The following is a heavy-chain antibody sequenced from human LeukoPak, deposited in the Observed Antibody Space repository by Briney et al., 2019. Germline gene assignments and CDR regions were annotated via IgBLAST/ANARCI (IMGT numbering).Heavy chain of an antibody. D-gene: IGHD2-2*01. CDR2: IYSGGST. CDR3: ARDGPAAMT. CDR1: GFTFSSYW. V-gene: IGHV3-53*01. J-gene: IGHJ5*02. Sequence: QPGGSLRLSCAASGFTFSSYWMHWVRQAPGKGLEWVSVIYSGGSTYYADSVKGRFTISRDNSKNTLYLQMNSLRAEDTAVYYCARDGPAAMTWGQGTLVTVSS.